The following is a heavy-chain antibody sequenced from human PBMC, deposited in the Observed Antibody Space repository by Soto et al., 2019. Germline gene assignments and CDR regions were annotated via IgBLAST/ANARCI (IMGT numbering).Heavy chain of an antibody. D-gene: IGHD1-26*01. J-gene: IGHJ6*02. Sequence: SETLSLTCTVSGGSISSYYWSWIRQPPGKGLEWIGYIYYSGSTNYNPSLESRVTISVDTSKNQFSLKLSSVTAADTAVYYCARGEKTLDYYGMDVWGQGTTVTVSS. CDR1: GGSISSYY. CDR2: IYYSGST. V-gene: IGHV4-59*01. CDR3: ARGEKTLDYYGMDV.